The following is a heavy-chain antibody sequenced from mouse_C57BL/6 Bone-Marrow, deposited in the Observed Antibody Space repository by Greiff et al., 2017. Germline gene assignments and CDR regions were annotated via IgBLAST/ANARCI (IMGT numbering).Heavy chain of an antibody. J-gene: IGHJ2*01. CDR1: GYTFTSYW. D-gene: IGHD1-1*01. CDR3: AREGITTVVGNFDY. V-gene: IGHV1-50*01. CDR2: IDPSDSYT. Sequence: QVQLQQPGAELVKPGASVKLSCKASGYTFTSYWMQWVKPRPGQGLEWIGEIDPSDSYTNYNQKFKGEATLTVDTSSSTAYMQLSSLTSEDSAVYYCAREGITTVVGNFDYWGQGTTLTVSS.